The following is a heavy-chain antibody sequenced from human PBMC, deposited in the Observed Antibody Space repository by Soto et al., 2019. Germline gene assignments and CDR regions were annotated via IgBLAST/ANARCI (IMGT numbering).Heavy chain of an antibody. CDR2: ISYDGNDK. D-gene: IGHD3-10*01. Sequence: SMRLSSAASGFTFSSSGMHWARQAPDKGLEWVAVISYDGNDKHYADSVKGRFIISRDNSKKTLYLQMSRLKGEDTAVYYCAKTDRKLPLWFTIGDVWGQGTTVTVSS. CDR3: AKTDRKLPLWFTIGDV. J-gene: IGHJ6*02. CDR1: GFTFSSSG. V-gene: IGHV3-30*18.